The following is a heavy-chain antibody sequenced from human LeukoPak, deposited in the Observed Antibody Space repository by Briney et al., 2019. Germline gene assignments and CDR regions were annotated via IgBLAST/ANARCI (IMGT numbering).Heavy chain of an antibody. CDR1: GHTFTTYY. D-gene: IGHD5-18*01. CDR3: AREAVDTAMVGQIDY. V-gene: IGHV1-46*01. J-gene: IGHJ4*02. Sequence: ASVKVSCKAPGHTFTTYYVHLVRQAPGQGLEWMGVINPSGDGTNYPQRFQGRVTLTRDTSTSTVYMELSSLRSEDTAVYYCAREAVDTAMVGQIDYWGQGTLVTVSS. CDR2: INPSGDGT.